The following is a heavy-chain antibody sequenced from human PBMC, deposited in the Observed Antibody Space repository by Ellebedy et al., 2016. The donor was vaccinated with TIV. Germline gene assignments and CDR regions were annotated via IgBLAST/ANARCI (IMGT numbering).Heavy chain of an antibody. V-gene: IGHV3-9*01. D-gene: IGHD3-10*01. Sequence: PGGSLRLSCAASGFTFDDYAMHWVRQAPGKGLEWVSGISWNSGSIGYADSVKGRFTISKDNAKKSLYLQMNSLRPEDTAFYYCAKDISIYYYATTAYFDHWGQGALVTVSS. CDR3: AKDISIYYYATTAYFDH. CDR1: GFTFDDYA. J-gene: IGHJ4*02. CDR2: ISWNSGSI.